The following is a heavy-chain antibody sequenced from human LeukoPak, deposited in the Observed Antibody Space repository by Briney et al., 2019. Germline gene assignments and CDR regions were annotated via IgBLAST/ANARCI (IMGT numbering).Heavy chain of an antibody. CDR1: GFTFSTYA. J-gene: IGHJ4*02. CDR2: LSRSGGIT. D-gene: IGHD3-10*02. Sequence: GGSLRLSCAASGFTFSTYAMRWVRQAPGKGGEWVSALSRSGGITYYEDSVKGRFTISRDNTKNTLYLQMNSLRAEDTAVYYCARGVNYFVLEYWGQGTLVTISS. V-gene: IGHV3-23*01. CDR3: ARGVNYFVLEY.